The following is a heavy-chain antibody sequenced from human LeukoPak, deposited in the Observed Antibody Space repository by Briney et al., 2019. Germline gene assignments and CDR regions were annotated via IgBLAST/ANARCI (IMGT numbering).Heavy chain of an antibody. CDR2: IIPIFGTA. V-gene: IGHV1-69*13. J-gene: IGHJ6*03. CDR3: AREAQGAYYYYMDV. CDR1: GGTFISYA. Sequence: ASVKVSCKGSGGTFISYAISWVRQAPGQGLEWVGGIIPIFGTANYAQKFQGRVTITADGSTSTAYMELSSLRSQDTAVYYCAREAQGAYYYYMDVWGKGTTVTASS. D-gene: IGHD3-16*01.